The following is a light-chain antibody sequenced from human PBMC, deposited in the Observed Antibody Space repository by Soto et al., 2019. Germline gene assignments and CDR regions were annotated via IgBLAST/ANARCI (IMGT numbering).Light chain of an antibody. Sequence: DIQMTQSPSTLSASVGDRVTITCRASQSITSWLAWYQQKPGKAPKLLIYKASSLESGVPSRFSGSGSGTEFTLTISSLQPDDFATYYCQQYKSAWTFGQGTKVEIK. J-gene: IGKJ1*01. CDR1: QSITSW. V-gene: IGKV1-5*03. CDR3: QQYKSAWT. CDR2: KAS.